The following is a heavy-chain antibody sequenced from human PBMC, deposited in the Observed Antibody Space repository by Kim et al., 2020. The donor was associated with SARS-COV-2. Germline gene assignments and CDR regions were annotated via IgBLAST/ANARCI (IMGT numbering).Heavy chain of an antibody. CDR3: ARDGGGPAYWSFNL. V-gene: IGHV3-33*01. CDR2: IWYDGSKK. J-gene: IGHJ2*01. CDR1: GMTFSVHG. Sequence: GGSLRLSCVASGMTFSVHGMHWVRQAPGKGPQWLAVIWYDGSKKYEADSVKGRFTISRDNSKNTVYLQMNSLTVEDTAEYFCARDGGGPAYWSFNLWGRGTQVSVSS. D-gene: IGHD2-15*01.